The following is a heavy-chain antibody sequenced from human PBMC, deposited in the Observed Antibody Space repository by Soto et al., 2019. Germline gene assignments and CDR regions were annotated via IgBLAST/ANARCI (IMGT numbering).Heavy chain of an antibody. CDR2: ITSYSGNT. CDR1: GYTFTSYG. D-gene: IGHD3-10*01. V-gene: IGHV1-18*01. J-gene: IGHJ4*02. Sequence: VASVKVSCKASGYTFTSYGISWVRQAPGQGLEWMGWITSYSGNTNYAQKFQGRVNMTTDTSTSTAYMELRSLRSDDTALYYCARTYVSGMSSDYWGQGTLVTVSS. CDR3: ARTYVSGMSSDY.